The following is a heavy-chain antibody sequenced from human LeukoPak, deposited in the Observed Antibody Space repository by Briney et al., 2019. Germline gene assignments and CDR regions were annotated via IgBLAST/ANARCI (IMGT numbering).Heavy chain of an antibody. V-gene: IGHV1-69*06. Sequence: SVKVSCKASGGTFSSYAISWVRQAPGQGLEWMGGIIPIFGTANYAQKFQGRVTITADKSTSTAYMELSSLRSEDTAVYYCARTTMVRGGNFDYWGQGTLVTVSS. CDR2: IIPIFGTA. J-gene: IGHJ4*02. CDR1: GGTFSSYA. CDR3: ARTTMVRGGNFDY. D-gene: IGHD3-10*01.